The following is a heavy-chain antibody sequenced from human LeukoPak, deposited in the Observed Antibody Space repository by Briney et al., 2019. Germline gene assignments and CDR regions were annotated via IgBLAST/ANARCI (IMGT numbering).Heavy chain of an antibody. CDR2: IYPSGTT. J-gene: IGHJ4*02. CDR1: GVSMSNYY. CDR3: AKGRYSSSWSASYYFDY. Sequence: SETLSLTCTVSGVSMSNYYWSWIRQPAGKGLEWIGRIYPSGTTYYNPSLKSRVTMSIDTSKNQFSLSLSSVTAADTAVYYCAKGRYSSSWSASYYFDYWGQGTLVTVSS. V-gene: IGHV4-4*07. D-gene: IGHD6-13*01.